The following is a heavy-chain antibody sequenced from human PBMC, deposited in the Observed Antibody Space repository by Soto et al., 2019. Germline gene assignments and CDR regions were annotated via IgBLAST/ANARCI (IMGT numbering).Heavy chain of an antibody. CDR2: ISSSSSYI. CDR1: GFTFSSYS. D-gene: IGHD5-18*01. Sequence: EVQLVESGGGLAKPGGSLRLSCAASGFTFSSYSMNWVRQAPGKGLEWVSSISSSSSYIYYADSVQGRFTISRDNAKNSLYMKMNRLSAEDPAVYYCARHQPGYSYGYGLGYWGQGTLVTVSS. V-gene: IGHV3-21*01. J-gene: IGHJ4*02. CDR3: ARHQPGYSYGYGLGY.